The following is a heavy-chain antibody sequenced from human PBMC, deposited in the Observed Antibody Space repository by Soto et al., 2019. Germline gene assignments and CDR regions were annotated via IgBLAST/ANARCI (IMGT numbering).Heavy chain of an antibody. J-gene: IGHJ6*03. V-gene: IGHV3-64*02. Sequence: GGSLTLSCVASGFIFSDYAMHWVRQAPGKGLEYLSSITNNGASTFYTDSVKDRFIISRDNSKNTLYLQMGSLRVEDMAVYYCARDGRLVSGYFDHYMDVWGKGTTVTVS. CDR1: GFIFSDYA. D-gene: IGHD5-12*01. CDR3: ARDGRLVSGYFDHYMDV. CDR2: ITNNGAST.